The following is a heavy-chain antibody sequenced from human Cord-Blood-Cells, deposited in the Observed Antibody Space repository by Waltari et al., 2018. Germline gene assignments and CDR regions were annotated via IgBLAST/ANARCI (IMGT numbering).Heavy chain of an antibody. Sequence: QVQLVQSGAAVKKHGASVTVSCKASGYTFTGSYSPWVRQAPGQGLEWMGWINPNSGGTNYAQKFQGRVTMTRDTSISTAYMELSRLRSDDTAVYYCARGLGIGAFDIWGQGTMVTVSS. CDR3: ARGLGIGAFDI. CDR2: INPNSGGT. D-gene: IGHD7-27*01. V-gene: IGHV1-2*02. CDR1: GYTFTGSY. J-gene: IGHJ3*02.